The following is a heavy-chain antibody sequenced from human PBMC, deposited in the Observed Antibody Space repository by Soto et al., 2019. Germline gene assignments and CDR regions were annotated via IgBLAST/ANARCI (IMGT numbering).Heavy chain of an antibody. Sequence: GGSLRLSCAASGFTFSSYGMHWVRQAPGKGLEWVAVIWYDGSNKYYADSVKGRFTIYRDNSKNTLYLQMNSLRAEDTAVYYCARDKRSTSDSLDPWGQGTLVTVSS. J-gene: IGHJ5*02. D-gene: IGHD2-2*01. CDR3: ARDKRSTSDSLDP. CDR1: GFTFSSYG. V-gene: IGHV3-33*01. CDR2: IWYDGSNK.